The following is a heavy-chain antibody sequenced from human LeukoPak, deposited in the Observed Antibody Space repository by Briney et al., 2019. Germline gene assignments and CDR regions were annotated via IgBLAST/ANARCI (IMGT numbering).Heavy chain of an antibody. V-gene: IGHV3-23*01. CDR3: AKCSASYYSDAFDV. CDR2: IRGGGGVT. Sequence: GGSLRLSSAASGFAFDNYAISGGPQAPGKGLEWLAYIRGGGGVTRYSDSVKDRFTISRDNSKNTLYLQMNSLRAEATAIYYCAKCSASYYSDAFDVWGRRTMVTVSS. CDR1: GFAFDNYA. J-gene: IGHJ3*01. D-gene: IGHD3-10*01.